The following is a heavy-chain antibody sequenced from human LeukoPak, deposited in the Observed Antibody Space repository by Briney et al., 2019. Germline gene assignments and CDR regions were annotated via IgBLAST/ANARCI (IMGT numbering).Heavy chain of an antibody. CDR3: ARRPHRLAAGWFDP. CDR1: GYTFTSYY. D-gene: IGHD3-9*01. J-gene: IGHJ5*02. Sequence: ASVKVSCKASGYTFTSYYMHWVRQAPGQELAWMGWINPNSGGTNYAQKFQGRVTMTRDTSISTAYMELSRLRSDDTAVYYCARRPHRLAAGWFDPWGQGTLVTVSS. CDR2: INPNSGGT. V-gene: IGHV1-2*02.